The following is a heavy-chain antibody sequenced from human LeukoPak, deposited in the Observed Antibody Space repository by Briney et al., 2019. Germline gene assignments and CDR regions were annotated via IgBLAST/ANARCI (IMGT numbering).Heavy chain of an antibody. J-gene: IGHJ4*02. D-gene: IGHD5-12*01. V-gene: IGHV3-23*01. Sequence: GGSLRLSCAASGFTFSSYGMSWVRQAPGKGLEWVSAISGSGGSTYYADSVKGRFTISRDNSKNTLYLQMNSLRAEDTTVYYCAKDRRIVATPGFDYWGQGTLVTVSS. CDR2: ISGSGGST. CDR3: AKDRRIVATPGFDY. CDR1: GFTFSSYG.